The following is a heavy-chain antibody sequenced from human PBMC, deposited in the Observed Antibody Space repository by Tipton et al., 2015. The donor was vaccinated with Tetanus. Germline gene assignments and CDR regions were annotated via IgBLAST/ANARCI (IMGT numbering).Heavy chain of an antibody. D-gene: IGHD1-1*01. J-gene: IGHJ4*02. V-gene: IGHV4-34*01. CDR2: INYSGTT. CDR1: GGSFSGYY. Sequence: TLSLTCAVYGGSFSGYYWNWNRQPPGKGLEWIGEINYSGTTNYNPSPKSRVTMPVDTSKNQFSLQLSTMTAAVTAVVFCARSFFDGRGYTIDNWGQGTLVPVSP. CDR3: ARSFFDGRGYTIDN.